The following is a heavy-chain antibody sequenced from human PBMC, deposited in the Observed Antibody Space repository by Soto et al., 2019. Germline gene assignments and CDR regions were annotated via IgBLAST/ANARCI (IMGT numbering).Heavy chain of an antibody. D-gene: IGHD6-19*01. CDR1: GFTFSSYA. V-gene: IGHV3-23*01. Sequence: EVQLLESGGGLVQPGGSQRLSCAASGFTFSSYAMRWVRQGPGKGLEWVTLISGSGGVTDYADSVKGRFTVSRDNSKNMMYLELNSLTAGDTAIYYCAKIHSGSSEDAFDVWGQGTVVTVSS. CDR2: ISGSGGVT. CDR3: AKIHSGSSEDAFDV. J-gene: IGHJ3*01.